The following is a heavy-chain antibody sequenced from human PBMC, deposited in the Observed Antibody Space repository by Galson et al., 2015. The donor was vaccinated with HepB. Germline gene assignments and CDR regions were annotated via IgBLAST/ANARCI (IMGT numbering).Heavy chain of an antibody. CDR3: AKDAANFSGRTATSAAVTFDY. D-gene: IGHD2-15*01. CDR2: ISGSGGST. J-gene: IGHJ4*02. V-gene: IGHV3-23*01. Sequence: SLRLSCAASGFTFSSYAMSWVRQAPGKGLEWASAISGSGGSTYYADSVKGRFTISRDNSKNTLYLQMNSLRAEDTAVYYCAKDAANFSGRTATSAAVTFDYWGQGTLVTVSS. CDR1: GFTFSSYA.